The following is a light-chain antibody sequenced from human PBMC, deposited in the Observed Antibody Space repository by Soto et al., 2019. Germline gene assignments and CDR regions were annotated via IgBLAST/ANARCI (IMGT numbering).Light chain of an antibody. CDR1: QSVGTR. V-gene: IGKV3-20*01. Sequence: EILLTQSPDTLSLSPGERATLSCRAAQSVGTRLAWYQHKTGQAPRLLISGASSRATGIPDRFTGSWSETSFTLTISRLEPEDFALYYCQHYQSGHPIAFGQGPRLEI. CDR3: QHYQSGHPIA. J-gene: IGKJ5*01. CDR2: GAS.